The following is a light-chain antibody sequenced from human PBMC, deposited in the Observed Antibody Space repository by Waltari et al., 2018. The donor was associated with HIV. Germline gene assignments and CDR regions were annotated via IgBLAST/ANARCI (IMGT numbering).Light chain of an antibody. CDR3: STWDDTLNGAV. V-gene: IGLV1-47*01. CDR2: RDS. Sequence: QSLLTQTPSMSGTPGQRIIISRSGVISNVGNTFVFCYQQFPGLAPKLLIYRDSQRSSGVPDRFSGSKSGTSASLAISGLRSEDEADYYCSTWDDTLNGAVFGGGTKLTVL. J-gene: IGLJ2*01. CDR1: ISNVGNTF.